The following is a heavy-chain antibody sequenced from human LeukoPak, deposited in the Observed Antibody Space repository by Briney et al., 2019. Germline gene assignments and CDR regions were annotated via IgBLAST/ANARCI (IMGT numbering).Heavy chain of an antibody. CDR2: IYPGDSDT. D-gene: IGHD1-26*01. CDR3: ARQAISGSYFGSAFDI. CDR1: GNSFTTYW. V-gene: IGHV5-51*01. Sequence: GESLKISCKGSGNSFTTYWIGWVRQMPGKGLEWMGIIYPGDSDTRYSPSFQGQVTISADKSISTAYLQWSSLKASDTAMYYCARQAISGSYFGSAFDIWGQGTMVTVSS. J-gene: IGHJ3*02.